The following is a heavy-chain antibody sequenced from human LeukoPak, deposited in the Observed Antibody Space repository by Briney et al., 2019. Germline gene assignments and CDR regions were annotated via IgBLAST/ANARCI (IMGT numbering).Heavy chain of an antibody. V-gene: IGHV4-39*01. CDR1: GGSISSSSYY. Sequence: SETLSLTCTVSGGSISSSSYYWGWIRQPPGKGLEWIGSIYYSGSTYYNPSLKSRVTISVDTSKNQFSLKLSSVTAADTAVYYCAEAKGFIAVANGWFDPWGQGTLVTVSS. J-gene: IGHJ5*02. D-gene: IGHD6-19*01. CDR2: IYYSGST. CDR3: AEAKGFIAVANGWFDP.